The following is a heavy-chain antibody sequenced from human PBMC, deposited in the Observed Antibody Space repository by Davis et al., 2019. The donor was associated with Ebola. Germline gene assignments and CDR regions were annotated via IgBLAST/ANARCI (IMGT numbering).Heavy chain of an antibody. Sequence: MPSETLSLTCSVSGGSISDYYWSWIRQPPGKGLEWIGYIYHSGSTNYNPSLKSRVTMSLDTSKNQFSLKLMSVTAADTAVYYCARHGGGSSSGWFVPSWGQGTLVTVSS. V-gene: IGHV4-59*08. J-gene: IGHJ5*02. D-gene: IGHD6-19*01. CDR1: GGSISDYY. CDR2: IYHSGST. CDR3: ARHGGGSSSGWFVPS.